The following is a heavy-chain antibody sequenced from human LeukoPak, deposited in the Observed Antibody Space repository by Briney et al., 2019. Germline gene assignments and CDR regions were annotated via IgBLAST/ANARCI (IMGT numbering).Heavy chain of an antibody. D-gene: IGHD2-2*01. V-gene: IGHV3-23*01. J-gene: IGHJ3*02. CDR2: FSGGGDAT. CDR3: TRDQRKYCSRTTCFVFDI. Sequence: GGSLRLSCAASTFIFSDYAMTFSGGGDATYYAHSVKGRFAVSRDNSKKTLYLQLNSLRAEDTAVYYCTRDQRKYCSRTTCFVFDIWGQGTVVSVSS. CDR1: TFIFSDYA.